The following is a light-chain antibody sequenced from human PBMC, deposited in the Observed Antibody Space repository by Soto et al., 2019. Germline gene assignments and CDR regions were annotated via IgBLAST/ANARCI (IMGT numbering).Light chain of an antibody. J-gene: IGKJ2*01. V-gene: IGKV3-15*01. Sequence: EIVMTQSPATLSVSPGERATLSCRASQSVSSNLAWFQQKPGQAPRLLIYDASTRATGIPARFSGRGSGTEFTLTISSLQSEDFAVYYCQQYNNWPYTFGQGTKLEIK. CDR1: QSVSSN. CDR3: QQYNNWPYT. CDR2: DAS.